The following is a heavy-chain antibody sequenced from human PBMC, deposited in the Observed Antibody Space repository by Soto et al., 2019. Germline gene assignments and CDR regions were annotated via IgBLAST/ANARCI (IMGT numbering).Heavy chain of an antibody. CDR3: ALLLYRYGGYIFDY. CDR2: VIPIFGTA. J-gene: IGHJ4*02. V-gene: IGHV1-69*01. D-gene: IGHD5-12*01. Sequence: QVQLVQSVAEVKKPGSSVKVSCTASGGTFSSYAISWVRQATGQGLEWMGGVIPIFGTANYAQKFQGRVPITADESTSTAYMELSSLRSEDTAVYYCALLLYRYGGYIFDYWGQGTLVTVSS. CDR1: GGTFSSYA.